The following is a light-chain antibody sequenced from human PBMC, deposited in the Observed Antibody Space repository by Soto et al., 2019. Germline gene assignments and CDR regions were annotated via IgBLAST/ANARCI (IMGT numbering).Light chain of an antibody. V-gene: IGKV3-20*01. CDR1: QSVSSSY. CDR2: GAS. Sequence: EIVLTQSPFTLSLSPGERATLSCRASQSVSSSYLAWYQQKPGQAPRLLIYGASSRATGIPDRFSGSGSGTDFTLTISRLEPEDFAVYYCQQYGSSPQRTFGQGTKVDIK. CDR3: QQYGSSPQRT. J-gene: IGKJ1*01.